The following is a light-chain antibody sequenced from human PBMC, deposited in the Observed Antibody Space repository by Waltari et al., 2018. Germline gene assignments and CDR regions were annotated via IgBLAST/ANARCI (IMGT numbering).Light chain of an antibody. CDR1: TLRRYS. V-gene: IGLV3-19*01. CDR3: HSRETFSTRL. Sequence: SSDLTQDPSVSVALGQTVRITCQGDTLRRYSARWYQQRPGQAPKLVLYGPDIRPSGIPDRFSGSTSGNTASLTITGAQAEDEADYYCHSRETFSTRLFGGGTRLTV. CDR2: GPD. J-gene: IGLJ2*01.